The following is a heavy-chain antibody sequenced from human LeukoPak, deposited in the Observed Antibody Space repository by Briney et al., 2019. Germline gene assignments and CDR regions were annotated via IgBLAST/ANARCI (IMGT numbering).Heavy chain of an antibody. Sequence: GGSLRLSCAASGFTFSTYWMSWVRQAPGKGLEWVANIKQDGSEKYYVDSVKGRFTISRDNAKNSLFLQMNSLRAEDTAVYYCARAGWGGSNYDVFDIWGQGTMVTVSS. J-gene: IGHJ3*02. CDR2: IKQDGSEK. CDR3: ARAGWGGSNYDVFDI. CDR1: GFTFSTYW. V-gene: IGHV3-7*01. D-gene: IGHD4-11*01.